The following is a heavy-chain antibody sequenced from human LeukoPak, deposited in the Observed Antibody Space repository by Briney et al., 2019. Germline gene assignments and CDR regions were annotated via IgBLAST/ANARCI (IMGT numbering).Heavy chain of an antibody. CDR3: ARVIGSSYYFDY. V-gene: IGHV4-30-4*01. CDR1: GGSISSGDYY. Sequence: SQTLSLTCTVSGGSISSGDYYWSWIRQPPGKGLEWIGYIYYSGSTYYNPSLKSRVTISVDTSKNQFSLKLSSVTAADTAVYYCARVIGSSYYFDYWGQGTLVTVSS. D-gene: IGHD5/OR15-5a*01. J-gene: IGHJ4*02. CDR2: IYYSGST.